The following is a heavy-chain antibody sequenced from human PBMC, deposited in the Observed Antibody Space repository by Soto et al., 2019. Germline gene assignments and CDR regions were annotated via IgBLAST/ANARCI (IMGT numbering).Heavy chain of an antibody. J-gene: IGHJ4*02. CDR3: ARDLGYYDSSGYFDY. CDR1: GFTFSDYY. V-gene: IGHV3-11*01. D-gene: IGHD3-22*01. Sequence: LRLSCAASGFTFSDYYMSWIRQAPGKGLEWVSYISSSDNIIYYADSVKGRFTISRDNAKNSLYLQVNSLRAEDTAVYYCARDLGYYDSSGYFDYWGQGTLVTVSS. CDR2: ISSSDNII.